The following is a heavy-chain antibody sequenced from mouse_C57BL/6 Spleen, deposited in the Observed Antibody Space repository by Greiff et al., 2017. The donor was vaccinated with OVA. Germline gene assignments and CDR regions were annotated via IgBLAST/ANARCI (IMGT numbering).Heavy chain of an antibody. J-gene: IGHJ4*01. Sequence: EVQLVESEGGLVQPGSSMKLSCTASGFTFSDYYMAWVRQVPEKGLEWVANINYDGSSTYYLDSLKSRFIISRDNAKNILYLQMSSLKSEDTATYYCARGTYYAMDYWGQGTSVTVSS. CDR3: ARGTYYAMDY. V-gene: IGHV5-16*01. CDR2: INYDGSST. CDR1: GFTFSDYY.